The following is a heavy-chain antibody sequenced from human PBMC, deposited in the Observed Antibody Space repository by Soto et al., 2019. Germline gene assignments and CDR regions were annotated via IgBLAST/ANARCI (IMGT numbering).Heavy chain of an antibody. Sequence: QVQLVESGGGVVQPGRSLRLSCAASGFTFSSYGMHWVRQAPGKGLEWVAVISYDGSNKYYADSVKGRFTISRDNSKNALYLQMNRLRAADAAVYYCAKDRRPNYYYGMDVWGQGTTVTVSS. CDR3: AKDRRPNYYYGMDV. V-gene: IGHV3-30*18. D-gene: IGHD6-25*01. CDR2: ISYDGSNK. J-gene: IGHJ6*02. CDR1: GFTFSSYG.